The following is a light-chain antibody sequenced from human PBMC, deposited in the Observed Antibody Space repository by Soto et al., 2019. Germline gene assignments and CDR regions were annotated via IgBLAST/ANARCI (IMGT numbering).Light chain of an antibody. V-gene: IGKV4-1*01. Sequence: DIVMTQSPDSLAVSLGERATVNCKSSQSISYSSNNKNYLAWYQHKPGQPPKLLITWASTRASGVPDRFSGSGSGTDFTLAISSLQAEDVAVYFCQQYYTTPLTFGGGTKVEIK. CDR2: WAS. CDR3: QQYYTTPLT. CDR1: QSISYSSNNKNY. J-gene: IGKJ4*01.